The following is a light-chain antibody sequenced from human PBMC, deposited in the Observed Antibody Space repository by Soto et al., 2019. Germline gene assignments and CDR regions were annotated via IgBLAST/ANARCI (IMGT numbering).Light chain of an antibody. CDR2: GAS. CDR3: QQYGSSST. CDR1: QSVSRN. Sequence: EIVLTQSPATLCLSPGERATLSCRASQSVSRNLAWYQQKPGQAPRLLIYGASSRPTGIPDRFSGSGSGTDFTLTISRLEPEDFAVYYCQQYGSSSTFGQGTRLEIK. J-gene: IGKJ5*01. V-gene: IGKV3-20*01.